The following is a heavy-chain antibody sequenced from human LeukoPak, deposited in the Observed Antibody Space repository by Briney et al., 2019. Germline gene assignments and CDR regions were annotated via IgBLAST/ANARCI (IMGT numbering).Heavy chain of an antibody. V-gene: IGHV3-23*01. D-gene: IGHD2-21*02. J-gene: IGHJ5*02. Sequence: GGSLRPSCAASGFTFSSYAMSWVRQAPGKGLEWVSGISASGSGTYYADSVKGRFTISRDNSKNTLYLQMNSLRAEDTAVYYCAKVTRWSWGQGTLVTVSS. CDR3: AKVTRWS. CDR2: ISASGSGT. CDR1: GFTFSSYA.